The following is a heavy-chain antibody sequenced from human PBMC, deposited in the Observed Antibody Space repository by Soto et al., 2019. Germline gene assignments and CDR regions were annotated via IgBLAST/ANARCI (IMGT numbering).Heavy chain of an antibody. J-gene: IGHJ4*01. CDR2: IYYSGST. CDR3: ARESKGDYGGAFES. V-gene: IGHV4-31*03. Sequence: QVQLQESGPGLVKPSQTLSLTCTVSGGSINSGGYYWSWIRQHPGKGLEWIGNIYYSGSTYYSPSLESRLSISIDTSKNHFSLTLSSVTAADTAFYYCARESKGDYGGAFESWGPGMLVIVSS. CDR1: GGSINSGGYY. D-gene: IGHD4-17*01.